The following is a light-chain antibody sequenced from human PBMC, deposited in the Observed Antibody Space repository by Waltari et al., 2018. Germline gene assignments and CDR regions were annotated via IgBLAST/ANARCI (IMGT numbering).Light chain of an antibody. J-gene: IGKJ4*01. CDR3: QQYDNLPLT. CDR2: EAS. CDR1: QDIRNY. V-gene: IGKV1-33*01. Sequence: DIQMTQSPSSLSASVGDRVTITCQASQDIRNYLNWYQQKPGKAPKPLIYEASNLETGVPSRFSGSGSGTDVTFTISSLQPEDIATYYCQQYDNLPLTFGGGTKVEIK.